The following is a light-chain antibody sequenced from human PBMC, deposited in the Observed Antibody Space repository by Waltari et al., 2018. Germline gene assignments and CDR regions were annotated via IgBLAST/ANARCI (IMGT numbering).Light chain of an antibody. J-gene: IGKJ4*01. CDR2: AAS. Sequence: RMTQSPSSMAASVGDRVTIACRATQSISDYLNWYQQKPGTAPKVLIHAASNLESEVPSRFSGIEAGTDFTLTISSLQPEDFATYYRQQSYSTPITFGGGTKVEIK. CDR3: QQSYSTPIT. V-gene: IGKV1-39*01. CDR1: QSISDY.